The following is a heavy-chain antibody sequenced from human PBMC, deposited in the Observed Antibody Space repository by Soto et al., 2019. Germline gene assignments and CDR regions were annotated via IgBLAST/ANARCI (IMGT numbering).Heavy chain of an antibody. CDR3: ARNMDYFYGPGSGNGHGV. V-gene: IGHV1-2*02. J-gene: IGHJ6*02. Sequence: QVPLVQSGAEVKEPGDSVRVSCEASGYTFTAYYIHWVRQVPGQGLEWMGWINTTFGDTTYAQDFQGRVTMTRDMSIRTVYMELSRLTSDDTAIYYCARNMDYFYGPGSGNGHGVWGQGTTVTVFS. CDR1: GYTFTAYY. D-gene: IGHD3-10*01. CDR2: INTTFGDT.